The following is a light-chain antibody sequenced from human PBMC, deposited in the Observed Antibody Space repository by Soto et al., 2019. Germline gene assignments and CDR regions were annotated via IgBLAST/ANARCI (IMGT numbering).Light chain of an antibody. CDR2: EVS. V-gene: IGLV2-14*01. J-gene: IGLJ3*02. CDR3: ISYTTTSTPWV. Sequence: QSVLTQPASVSGSPGQSITISCTGTSSDIGGSDFVSWYLQHPGNAPKLLIYEVSYRPSGISSRFSASKSDNTASLTISGLQAEDEAVYHCISYTTTSTPWVFGGGTQLTVL. CDR1: SSDIGGSDF.